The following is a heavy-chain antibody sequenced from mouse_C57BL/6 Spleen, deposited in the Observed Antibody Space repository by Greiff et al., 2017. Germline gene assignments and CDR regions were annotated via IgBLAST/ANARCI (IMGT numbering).Heavy chain of an antibody. CDR2: IHPNSGST. D-gene: IGHD1-1*01. J-gene: IGHJ1*03. V-gene: IGHV1-64*01. CDR3: ARGEFTTVVADWYFDV. CDR1: GYTFTSYW. Sequence: QVQLQQSGAELVKPGASVKLSCKASGYTFTSYWMHWVKQRPGQGLEWIGMIHPNSGSTNYNEKFKSKATLTVDKSSSTAYMQLSSLTSEDSAVYYCARGEFTTVVADWYFDVWGTGTTVTVSS.